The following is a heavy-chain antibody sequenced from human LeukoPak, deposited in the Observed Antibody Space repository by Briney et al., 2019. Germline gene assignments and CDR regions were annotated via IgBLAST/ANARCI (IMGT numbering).Heavy chain of an antibody. CDR3: AKDGGSYSTDY. J-gene: IGHJ4*02. Sequence: ASVKVSCKASGYTFTTYKIHWVRRAPGQGLEWVGIINPSDGNTRNAQKFQGRVTMTRDTSTGTVYLELSSLRSEDTAVYYCAKDGGSYSTDYWGQGTLVTVSS. CDR2: INPSDGNT. V-gene: IGHV1-46*01. CDR1: GYTFTTYK. D-gene: IGHD3-10*01.